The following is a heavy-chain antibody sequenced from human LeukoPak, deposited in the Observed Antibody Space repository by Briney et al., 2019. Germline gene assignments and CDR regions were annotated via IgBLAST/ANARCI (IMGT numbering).Heavy chain of an antibody. D-gene: IGHD2-2*01. Sequence: PSQTLSLTCTVSGDFINSALHFWTWIRQHPGEGLEWIGYTYYSGSTHYNPSLKSRVIISVDTSKNQFSLKLSSVTAADTAVYYCARAYCTSTRCPFDSWGQGTLVTVSS. CDR1: GDFINSALHF. CDR3: ARAYCTSTRCPFDS. J-gene: IGHJ4*02. V-gene: IGHV4-31*03. CDR2: TYYSGST.